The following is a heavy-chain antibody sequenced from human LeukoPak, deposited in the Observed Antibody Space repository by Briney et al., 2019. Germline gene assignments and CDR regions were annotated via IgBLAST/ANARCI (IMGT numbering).Heavy chain of an antibody. Sequence: GGSLRLSCAASGFTFSSYAMCWVRQAPGKGLEWVSAISGSGGSTYYADSVKGRFTISRDNSKNTLYLQMNSLRAEDTAVYYCAKVLRYCSSTSCYPDYFDYWGQGTLVTVSS. CDR3: AKVLRYCSSTSCYPDYFDY. D-gene: IGHD2-2*01. CDR2: ISGSGGST. J-gene: IGHJ4*02. V-gene: IGHV3-23*01. CDR1: GFTFSSYA.